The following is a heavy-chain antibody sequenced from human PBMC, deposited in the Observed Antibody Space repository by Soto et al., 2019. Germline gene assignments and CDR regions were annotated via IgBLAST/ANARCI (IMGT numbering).Heavy chain of an antibody. D-gene: IGHD3-3*01. V-gene: IGHV4-4*07. CDR2: IYTSGST. J-gene: IGHJ6*02. CDR3: ARDSDDFWSGSHYYYYGMDV. Sequence: SETLSLTCTVSGGSISSYYWSWIRQPAGKGLEWIGRIYTSGSTNYNPSLKSRVAMSVDTSKNQFSLKLSSVTAVDTAVYYCARDSDDFWSGSHYYYYGMDVWGQGTTVTVSS. CDR1: GGSISSYY.